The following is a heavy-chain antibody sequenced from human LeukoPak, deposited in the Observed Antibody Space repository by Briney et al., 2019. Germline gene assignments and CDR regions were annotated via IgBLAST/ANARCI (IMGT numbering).Heavy chain of an antibody. J-gene: IGHJ5*02. CDR2: MNPNNGNT. CDR3: ARGAFLLQYKRNFDP. V-gene: IGHV1-8*01. D-gene: IGHD3-9*01. Sequence: ASVTVSCKSSEYTFTSYDINWVRQAPGQGLEWMGWMNPNNGNTGYAQRFQGRVTMTRNTSISTAHMELSSLRSEDTAVYYCARGAFLLQYKRNFDPWGQGTLVTVSS. CDR1: EYTFTSYD.